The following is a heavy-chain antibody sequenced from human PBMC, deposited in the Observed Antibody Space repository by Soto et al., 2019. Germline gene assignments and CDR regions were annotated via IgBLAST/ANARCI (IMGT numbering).Heavy chain of an antibody. CDR1: GFTFSSYA. D-gene: IGHD2-2*01. J-gene: IGHJ6*02. CDR3: AKGRYCSSTSCEPDYYYYGMDV. Sequence: GGSLRLSCAASGFTFSSYAMSWVSQAPGKGLEWVSAISGSGGSTYYADSVKGRFTISRDNSKNTLYLQMNSLRAEDTAVYYCAKGRYCSSTSCEPDYYYYGMDVWGQGATVTVSS. CDR2: ISGSGGST. V-gene: IGHV3-23*01.